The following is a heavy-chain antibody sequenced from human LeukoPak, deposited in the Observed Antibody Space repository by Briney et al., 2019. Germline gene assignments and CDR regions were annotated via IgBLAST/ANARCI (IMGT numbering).Heavy chain of an antibody. CDR2: NYYSGST. CDR1: GGSISSSSYY. D-gene: IGHD6-13*01. J-gene: IGHJ5*02. Sequence: PSETLSLTCTVSGGSISSSSYYWGWIRQPPGKGLEWIGSNYYSGSTNYNPFLNSRVTISVDTSKNQFSLKLSSVTAADTAVYYCARVVYSSSWYESVGWFDPWGQGTLVTVTS. CDR3: ARVVYSSSWYESVGWFDP. V-gene: IGHV4-39*07.